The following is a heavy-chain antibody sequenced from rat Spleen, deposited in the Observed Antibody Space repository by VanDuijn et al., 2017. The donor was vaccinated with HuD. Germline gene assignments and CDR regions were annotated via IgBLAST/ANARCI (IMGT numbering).Heavy chain of an antibody. D-gene: IGHD1-11*01. CDR1: GFTFSNYY. V-gene: IGHV5-25*01. CDR2: ISYGDSSGHSST. Sequence: EVQLVESGGGLVQPGRSMKLSCVVSGFTFSNYYMAWVRQAPTKGLEWVATISYGDSSGHSSTYYRDSVKGRFTISRDNAKSSLYLQMDSLRSEDTATYYCARGEDYGGYSDDVMDAWGQGASVTVSS. J-gene: IGHJ4*01. CDR3: ARGEDYGGYSDDVMDA.